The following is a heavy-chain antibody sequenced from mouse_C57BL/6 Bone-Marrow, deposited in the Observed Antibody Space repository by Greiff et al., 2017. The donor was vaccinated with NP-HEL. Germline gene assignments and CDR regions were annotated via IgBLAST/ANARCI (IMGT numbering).Heavy chain of an antibody. Sequence: QVQLKQPGAELVMPGASVKLSCKASGYTFTSYWMHWVKQRPGQGLEWIGEIDPSDSYTNYNQKFKGKSTLTEDKSSSTAYMQLSSLTSEDSAVYYCARDYYDYDPWFAYWGQGTLVTVSA. J-gene: IGHJ3*01. CDR1: GYTFTSYW. CDR2: IDPSDSYT. CDR3: ARDYYDYDPWFAY. V-gene: IGHV1-69*01. D-gene: IGHD2-4*01.